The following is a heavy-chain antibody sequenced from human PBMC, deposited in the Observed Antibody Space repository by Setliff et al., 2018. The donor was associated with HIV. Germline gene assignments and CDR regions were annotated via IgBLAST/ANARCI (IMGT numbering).Heavy chain of an antibody. J-gene: IGHJ3*01. Sequence: SETLSLTCTVSGGSLSSSSYSWGWIRQPPGKGLEWITIIYYSGSTYYSPSLKSRVTISVDTSKNQVSLKLRSVTAADTAVYYCARDPNPYLFAAFDVWGQGTMVTVSS. V-gene: IGHV4-39*02. CDR2: IYYSGST. CDR1: GGSLSSSSYS. CDR3: ARDPNPYLFAAFDV.